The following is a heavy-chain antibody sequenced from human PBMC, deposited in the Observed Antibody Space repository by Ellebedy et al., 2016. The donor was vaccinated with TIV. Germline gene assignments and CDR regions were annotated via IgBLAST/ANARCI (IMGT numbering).Heavy chain of an antibody. Sequence: GGSLRLXXAASGFTFSDAWMNWVRQAPGKGLEWVGRIKSKTDGGTTDYGAPVKDRFTFSRDDSKNTRYLQMSSRKTEDTPVYYWVTGPYGSGSYPFEPWGQGTPVTVSS. V-gene: IGHV3-15*01. CDR3: VTGPYGSGSYPFEP. D-gene: IGHD3-10*01. CDR1: GFTFSDAW. CDR2: IKSKTDGGTT. J-gene: IGHJ5*02.